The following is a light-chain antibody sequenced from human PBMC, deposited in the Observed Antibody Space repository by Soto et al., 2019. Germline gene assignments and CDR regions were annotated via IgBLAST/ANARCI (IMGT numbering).Light chain of an antibody. V-gene: IGLV2-11*01. CDR2: EVS. CDR3: SSYAGRNNYVV. J-gene: IGLJ2*01. CDR1: SSDVGGYNY. Sequence: QSALTQPRSVSGSPGQSVTISCTGTSSDVGGYNYVSWYQQHPGKAPKLMIYEVSKRPSGVPDRFSGSKSGNTASLTVSGLQAEDEADYYCSSYAGRNNYVVFGGGTKLTVL.